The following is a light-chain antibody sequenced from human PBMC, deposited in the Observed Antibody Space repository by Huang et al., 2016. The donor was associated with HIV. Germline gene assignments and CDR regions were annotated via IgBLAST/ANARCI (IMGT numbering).Light chain of an antibody. CDR3: MQSLQTPFT. CDR1: QSLLHSYGYNF. CDR2: LGS. V-gene: IGKV2-28*01. J-gene: IGKJ3*01. Sequence: DIVMTQAPLSLPVTPGEPASISCRSSQSLLHSYGYNFLQWYVQKPGQSPQLLIYLGSDRASGVPDRFTGSGTDTDFTLEISSVEPEDVGVYYCMQSLQTPFTFGPGTKVDI.